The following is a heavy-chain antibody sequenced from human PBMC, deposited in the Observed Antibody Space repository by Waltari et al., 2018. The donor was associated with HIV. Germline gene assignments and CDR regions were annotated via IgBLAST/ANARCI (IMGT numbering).Heavy chain of an antibody. J-gene: IGHJ4*02. CDR2: IYYSGRT. CDR3: ARTTLPYYFDY. Sequence: QLQLQESGPGLVKPSETLSLTCTVSGGSISSSSYYCGGIRQPPGKGLVWIGSIYYSGRTYYNPSLKSRVTISVDTSKNQFSLKLSSVTAADTAVYYCARTTLPYYFDYWGQGTLVTVSS. V-gene: IGHV4-39*07. CDR1: GGSISSSSYY.